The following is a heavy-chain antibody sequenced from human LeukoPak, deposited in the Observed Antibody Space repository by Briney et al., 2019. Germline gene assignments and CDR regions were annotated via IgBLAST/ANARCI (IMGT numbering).Heavy chain of an antibody. J-gene: IGHJ6*03. D-gene: IGHD2-2*01. CDR1: GYPINNAYY. CDR2: LYHPDST. CDR3: ARQYDSYFYYYLDL. V-gene: IGHV4-38-2*01. Sequence: PSETLSLTCGVSGYPINNAYYWVWIRQPPGKGLEWIGSLYHPDSTYYNPSLKSRVTMSVDTSRNQFSLSLSFVTAADTAVYYCARQYDSYFYYYLDLWGTGTTVTVSS.